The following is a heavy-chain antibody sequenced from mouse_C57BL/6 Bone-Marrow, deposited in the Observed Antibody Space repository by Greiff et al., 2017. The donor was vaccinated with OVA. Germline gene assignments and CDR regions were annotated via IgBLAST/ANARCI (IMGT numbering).Heavy chain of an antibody. J-gene: IGHJ3*01. Sequence: QVQLQQPGAELVKPGASVKLSCKASGYTFTSYWMQWVNQRPGQGLEWIGEIDPSDSYTNYNQKFKGKATLTVDTSSSTAYMQLSSLTSEDSAVYYCARWGRPWFAYWGQGTLVTVSA. CDR3: ARWGRPWFAY. CDR1: GYTFTSYW. CDR2: IDPSDSYT. V-gene: IGHV1-50*01.